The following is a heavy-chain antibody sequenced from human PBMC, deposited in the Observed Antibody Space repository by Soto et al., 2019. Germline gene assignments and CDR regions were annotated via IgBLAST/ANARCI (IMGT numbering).Heavy chain of an antibody. J-gene: IGHJ3*02. V-gene: IGHV2-26*01. CDR1: GFSLSNARMG. CDR2: IFSNDEK. CDR3: ALIFLGYCSGGSCYGGYDAFDI. Sequence: QVTLKESGPVLVKPTETLTLTCTVSGFSLSNARMGVSWIRQPPGNALEWLAHIFSNDEKSYSTSLKSRLTTSKDTSKSQVVLTMTNMDPVDTATYYCALIFLGYCSGGSCYGGYDAFDIWGQGTMVTVSS. D-gene: IGHD2-15*01.